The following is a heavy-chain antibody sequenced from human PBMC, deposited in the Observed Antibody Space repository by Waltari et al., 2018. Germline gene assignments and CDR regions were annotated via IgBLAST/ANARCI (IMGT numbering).Heavy chain of an antibody. J-gene: IGHJ6*02. Sequence: QVQLQQWGAGLLKPSETLSLTCAVYGGSFSGYYWSWIRQPPGKGLEWIGEINHSGSTNYNPSLKSRVTISVDTSKNQFSLKLSSVTAADTAVYYCARQTCKGRRASITRYYYYYYGMDVWGQGP. CDR2: INHSGST. D-gene: IGHD3-10*01. CDR1: GGSFSGYY. V-gene: IGHV4-34*01. CDR3: ARQTCKGRRASITRYYYYYYGMDV.